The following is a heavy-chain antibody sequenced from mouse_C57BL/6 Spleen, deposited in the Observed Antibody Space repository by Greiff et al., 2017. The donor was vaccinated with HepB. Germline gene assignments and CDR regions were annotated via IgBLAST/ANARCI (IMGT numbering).Heavy chain of an antibody. CDR3: ASPITTVVDWYFDV. CDR2: ISYDGSN. CDR1: GYSITSGYY. D-gene: IGHD1-1*01. J-gene: IGHJ1*03. Sequence: EVQLQESGPGLVKPSQSLSLTCSVTGYSITSGYYWNWIRQFPGNKLEWMGYISYDGSNNYNPSLKNRISITRDTSKNQFFLKLNSVTTEDTATYYCASPITTVVDWYFDVWGTGTTVTVSS. V-gene: IGHV3-6*01.